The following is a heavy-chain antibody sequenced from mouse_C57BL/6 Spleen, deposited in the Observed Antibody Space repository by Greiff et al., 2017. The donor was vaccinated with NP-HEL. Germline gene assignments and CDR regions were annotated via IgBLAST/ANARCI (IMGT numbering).Heavy chain of an antibody. CDR3: ARCIMEYSNYGDY. V-gene: IGHV1-81*01. CDR1: GYTFTSYG. D-gene: IGHD2-5*01. Sequence: VQLQQSGAELARPGASVKLSCKASGYTFTSYGIRWVKQRPGQGLEWIGEIDPRSGNTYYTEKFKGKATLTADKSYSTAYMELRCLTSESSAVYFCARCIMEYSNYGDYWGQGTTLTVSS. CDR2: IDPRSGNT. J-gene: IGHJ2*01.